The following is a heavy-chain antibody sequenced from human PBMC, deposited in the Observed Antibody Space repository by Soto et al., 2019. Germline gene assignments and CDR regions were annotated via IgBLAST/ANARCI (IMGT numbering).Heavy chain of an antibody. CDR3: ARHGFGYSGYDPFFAYYYGMDV. CDR2: IYPGDSDT. J-gene: IGHJ6*02. CDR1: GYSFTGYW. V-gene: IGHV5-51*01. D-gene: IGHD5-12*01. Sequence: LGESLKISGKGAGYSFTGYWIGWVRQMPGKGLEWMGIIYPGDSDTRYSPSFQGQVTISADKSISTAYLQWSSLKASDTAMYYCARHGFGYSGYDPFFAYYYGMDVWGQGTTVTVSS.